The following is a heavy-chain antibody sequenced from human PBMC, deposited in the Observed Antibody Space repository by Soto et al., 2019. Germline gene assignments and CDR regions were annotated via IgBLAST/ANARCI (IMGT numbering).Heavy chain of an antibody. V-gene: IGHV3-30*18. CDR3: AKDRIFGVVVYYYGMDV. CDR2: ISYDGSNK. D-gene: IGHD3-3*01. J-gene: IGHJ6*02. CDR1: GFTFSSYG. Sequence: PGGSLRLSCAASGFTFSSYGMHWVRQAPGKGLEWVAVISYDGSNKYYADSVKGRFTIPRDNSKNTLYLQMNSLRAEDTAVYYCAKDRIFGVVVYYYGMDVWGQGTTVTVSS.